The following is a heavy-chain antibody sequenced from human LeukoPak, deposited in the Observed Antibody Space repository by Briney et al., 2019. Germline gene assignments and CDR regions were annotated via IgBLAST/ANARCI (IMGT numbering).Heavy chain of an antibody. CDR1: GGTFSSYA. D-gene: IGHD2-8*01. CDR2: IIPIFGTA. V-gene: IGHV1-69*05. Sequence: ASVKLSCKASGGTFSSYAISWVRQAPGQGLEWMGRIIPIFGTANYAQKFQGRVTITTDESTSTAYMELSSLRSEDTAVYYCAIEIVLMVYAKNAFDIWGQGTMVTVSS. CDR3: AIEIVLMVYAKNAFDI. J-gene: IGHJ3*02.